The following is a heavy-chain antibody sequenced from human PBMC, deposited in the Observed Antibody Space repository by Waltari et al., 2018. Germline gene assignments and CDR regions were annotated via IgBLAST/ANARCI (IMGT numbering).Heavy chain of an antibody. Sequence: QVQLQESGPGLVKPSGTLSLTCAVSGGSISSSNWWSWVRQPPGKGLEWIGEIYHSGSTNYNPPLKSRVTRSVDKSKNQFSLKLSSLRSEDTAVYYCARLITGWLQAGAFDIWGQGTMVTVSS. J-gene: IGHJ3*02. CDR2: IYHSGST. D-gene: IGHD1-20*01. CDR3: ARLITGWLQAGAFDI. V-gene: IGHV4-4*02. CDR1: GGSISSSNW.